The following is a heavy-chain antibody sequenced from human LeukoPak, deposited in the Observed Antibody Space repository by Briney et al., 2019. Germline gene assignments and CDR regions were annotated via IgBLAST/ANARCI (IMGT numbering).Heavy chain of an antibody. J-gene: IGHJ4*02. CDR3: AYSSSSVGGDY. V-gene: IGHV4-59*01. CDR1: GGSISSYY. Sequence: PSETLSLTCPVSGGSISSYYWSWIRQPPGKGLEWIGHIYYSGSTNYNPSLKSRVTISVDTSKNQFSLKLSSVTAADTAVYYCAYSSSSVGGDYWGQGTLVTVSS. CDR2: IYYSGST. D-gene: IGHD6-6*01.